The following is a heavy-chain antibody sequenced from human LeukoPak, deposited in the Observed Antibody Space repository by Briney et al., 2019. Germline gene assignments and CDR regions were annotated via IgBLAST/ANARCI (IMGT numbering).Heavy chain of an antibody. CDR1: GFTFSSYW. V-gene: IGHV3-7*01. D-gene: IGHD1-26*01. CDR3: ARGGSYSGSYQGN. J-gene: IGHJ4*02. CDR2: IKQDGSEK. Sequence: GGSLRLSCAASGFTFSSYWMSWVRQAPGKGLEWVANIKQDGSEKYYVGSVKGRFTISRDNAKNSLYLQMNSLRAEDTAVYYCARGGSYSGSYQGNWGQGTLVTVSS.